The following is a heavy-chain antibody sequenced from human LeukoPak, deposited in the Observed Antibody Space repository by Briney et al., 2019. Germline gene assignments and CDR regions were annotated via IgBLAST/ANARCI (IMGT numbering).Heavy chain of an antibody. CDR3: ARDHSSSWYFDY. J-gene: IGHJ4*02. CDR1: GATFSSDE. CDR2: ISSSGSTI. V-gene: IGHV3-48*03. D-gene: IGHD6-13*01. Sequence: GGSLRLSCAASGATFSSDEMNWVRQAPGKGLEWVSYISSSGSTIYYADSVKGRFTISRDNAKNSLYLQMNSLRAEDTAVYYCARDHSSSWYFDYWGQGTLVTVSS.